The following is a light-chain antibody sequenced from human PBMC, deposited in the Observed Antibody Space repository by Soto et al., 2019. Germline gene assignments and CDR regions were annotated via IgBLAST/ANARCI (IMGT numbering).Light chain of an antibody. J-gene: IGKJ1*01. V-gene: IGKV1-5*03. CDR3: QHYNSYPEA. CDR1: QPISSL. CDR2: HAS. Sequence: DIQMTQSPSTLSWSLGDRVTITCGASQPISSLLAWYQQKPGKAPKLLIYHASTLKSGVPSRFSGSGSGTEFTLTISSLKTDDFATYYCQHYNSYPEAFGQGTKVDIK.